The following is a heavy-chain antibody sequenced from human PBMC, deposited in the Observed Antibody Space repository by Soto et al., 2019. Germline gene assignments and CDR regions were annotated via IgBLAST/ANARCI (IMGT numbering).Heavy chain of an antibody. Sequence: SETLSLTCTVSGGSISNSSYYWSWIRQPPGKGLEWIGKINHSGSTNYNPSLKSRVTISVDTSKNQFSLKLSSVTAADTAVYYCVRGEKTAVVTWRYYGMDVWGQGTTVTVSS. V-gene: IGHV4-39*07. CDR1: GGSISNSSYY. J-gene: IGHJ6*02. CDR3: VRGEKTAVVTWRYYGMDV. CDR2: INHSGST. D-gene: IGHD4-17*01.